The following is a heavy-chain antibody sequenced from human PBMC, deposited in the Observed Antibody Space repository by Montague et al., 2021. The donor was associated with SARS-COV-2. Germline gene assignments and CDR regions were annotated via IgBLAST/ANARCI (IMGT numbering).Heavy chain of an antibody. CDR1: GGSISNYY. CDR3: ARDYSSCTGGNCVFDY. V-gene: IGHV4-4*07. CDR2: IDSSGGA. Sequence: SETLSLTCTVHGGSISNYYWSWIRQPPGKGLEWIGRIDSSGGANXKPSLKSRISMSVDTSKNQFSLELRSVTAADTAIYYCARDYSSCTGGNCVFDYWGQGTLVTVSS. J-gene: IGHJ4*02. D-gene: IGHD2-15*01.